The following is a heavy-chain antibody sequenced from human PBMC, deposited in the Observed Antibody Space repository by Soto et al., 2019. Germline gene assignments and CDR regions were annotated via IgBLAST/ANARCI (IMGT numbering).Heavy chain of an antibody. CDR3: ARDPCGSDCYSGLDY. Sequence: NPSETLSLTCNVSAGSITGDSYYWTWIRQPPGKGLEWLGYISYNGRTNYNPSLKSRVTISVDTSRRQFFLRLTSVTAADTAIYYCARDPCGSDCYSGLDYWGQGSLVTVSS. D-gene: IGHD2-21*02. J-gene: IGHJ4*02. CDR1: AGSITGDSYY. CDR2: ISYNGRT. V-gene: IGHV4-61*01.